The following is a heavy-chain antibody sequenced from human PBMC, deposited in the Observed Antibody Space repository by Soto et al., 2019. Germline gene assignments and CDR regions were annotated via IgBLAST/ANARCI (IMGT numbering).Heavy chain of an antibody. D-gene: IGHD6-19*01. J-gene: IGHJ6*02. CDR1: GFTFSSYW. V-gene: IGHV3-74*01. CDR2: INSDGSST. Sequence: GGSLRLSCAASGFTFSSYWMHWVRQAPGKGLVWVSRINSDGSSTSYADSVKGRFTISRDNSKNTLYLQMNSLRAEDTAVYYCARDSGIAVAGTSYYYGMDVWGQGTTVTVSS. CDR3: ARDSGIAVAGTSYYYGMDV.